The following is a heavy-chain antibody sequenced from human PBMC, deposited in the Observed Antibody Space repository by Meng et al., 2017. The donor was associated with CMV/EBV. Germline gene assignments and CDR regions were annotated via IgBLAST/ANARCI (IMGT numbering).Heavy chain of an antibody. D-gene: IGHD2-2*01. V-gene: IGHV3-20*04. CDR3: AREDAVVPAANETFYYYGMDV. CDR1: GFTFSSYG. Sequence: GESLKISCAASGFTFSSYGMHWVRQAPGKGLEWVSGINWNGGSTGYADSVKGRFTISRDNAKNSLYLQMNSLRAEDTALYYCAREDAVVPAANETFYYYGMDVWGQGTTVTVSS. CDR2: INWNGGST. J-gene: IGHJ6*02.